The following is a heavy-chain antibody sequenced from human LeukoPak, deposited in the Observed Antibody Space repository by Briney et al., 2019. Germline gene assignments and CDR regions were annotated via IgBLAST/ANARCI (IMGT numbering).Heavy chain of an antibody. V-gene: IGHV6-1*01. CDR3: ARDGHGSHWFDP. D-gene: IGHD3-10*01. J-gene: IGHJ5*02. Sequence: SQTLSLTCAISGDSVSSNSAAWNWIRQSPSRGLEWLRRTYYMSKWNTEYAVSVESRITINPDTSKNQFSLLLSSVTPEDTAVYYCARDGHGSHWFDPWGQGTLVTVSS. CDR2: TYYMSKWNT. CDR1: GDSVSSNSAA.